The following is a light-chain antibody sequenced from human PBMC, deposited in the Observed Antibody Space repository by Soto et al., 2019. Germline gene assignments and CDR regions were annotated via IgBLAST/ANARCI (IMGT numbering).Light chain of an antibody. J-gene: IGLJ2*01. V-gene: IGLV3-25*03. CDR3: QSADSSGTRR. Sequence: SYELTQPPSVSVSPGQTARITCSGDALPKQYAYWYQQKPGQAPVLVIYKDSERPSGIPERFSGSSSGTTVTLTISGVQAEDEADYYCQSADSSGTRRFGGGTKLTVL. CDR1: ALPKQY. CDR2: KDS.